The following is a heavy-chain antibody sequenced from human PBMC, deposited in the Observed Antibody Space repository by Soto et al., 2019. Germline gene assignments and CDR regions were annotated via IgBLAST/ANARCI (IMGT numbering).Heavy chain of an antibody. Sequence: QVQLVQSGAEVKKPGSSVKVSCKASGGTFSSYAISWVRQAPGQGLEWMGGIIPIFGTANYAQKFQGRVTITADESTSTAYRELSSLRSEDTAVYYCARGWELPPHNWFDPWGQGTLVTVSS. CDR2: IIPIFGTA. J-gene: IGHJ5*02. CDR3: ARGWELPPHNWFDP. V-gene: IGHV1-69*12. CDR1: GGTFSSYA. D-gene: IGHD1-26*01.